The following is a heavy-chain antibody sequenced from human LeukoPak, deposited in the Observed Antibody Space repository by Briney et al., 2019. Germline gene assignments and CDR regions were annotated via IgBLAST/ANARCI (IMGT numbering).Heavy chain of an antibody. Sequence: GRSLRLSCAASGFTFSDYYMSWIRQAPGKGLEWLSYIGSSNTIYSADSVKGRFTISRDNAKNSLYLQMNSLRAEDTAEYYCARGSFLITFGGLIVWGQGTLVTVSS. CDR2: IGSSNTI. CDR3: ARGSFLITFGGLIV. D-gene: IGHD3-16*02. J-gene: IGHJ4*02. V-gene: IGHV3-11*04. CDR1: GFTFSDYY.